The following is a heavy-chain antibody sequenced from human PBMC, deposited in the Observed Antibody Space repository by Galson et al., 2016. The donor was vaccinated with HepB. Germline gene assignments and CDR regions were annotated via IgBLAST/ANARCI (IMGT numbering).Heavy chain of an antibody. V-gene: IGHV3-33*05. J-gene: IGHJ4*02. CDR2: IQPDGNNK. CDR1: GFVFRNYG. CDR3: TKDAWAVGQLEGGIDF. Sequence: SLRLSCAASGFVFRNYGMHWVRQAPGKGLEWVAVIQPDGNNKYYGESVKGRFTISRDNSKNTLFLQMNSLRAEDTAIYYCTKDAWAVGQLEGGIDFWGQGTLVTVSS. D-gene: IGHD1-26*01.